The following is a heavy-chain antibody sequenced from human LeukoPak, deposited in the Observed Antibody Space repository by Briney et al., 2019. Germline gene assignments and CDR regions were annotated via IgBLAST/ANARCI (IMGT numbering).Heavy chain of an antibody. CDR2: IRYDGSNK. CDR1: GFTFSSYG. J-gene: IGHJ4*02. V-gene: IGHV3-30*02. D-gene: IGHD3-16*01. Sequence: PGGSLRLSCAASGFTFSSYGMHWVRQAPGKGLEWVAFIRYDGSNKYYADSVKGRFTISRDNSKNTLYLQMNSLRAEDTAVYYCAKEARGSRTYFDYWGQGTLVTVSS. CDR3: AKEARGSRTYFDY.